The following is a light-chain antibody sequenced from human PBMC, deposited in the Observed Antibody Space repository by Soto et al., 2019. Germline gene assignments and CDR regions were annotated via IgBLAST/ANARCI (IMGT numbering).Light chain of an antibody. Sequence: EIVRTQSPDTLSSSPGERATRSCRASQSVSNNYLAWYQQKPGQAPRLLIYGASNRATGIPDRFSGSGSGTDFTLTISRLEPEDFAVYYCQQYGSSGTFGQGTKV. CDR3: QQYGSSGT. V-gene: IGKV3-20*01. CDR2: GAS. J-gene: IGKJ1*01. CDR1: QSVSNNY.